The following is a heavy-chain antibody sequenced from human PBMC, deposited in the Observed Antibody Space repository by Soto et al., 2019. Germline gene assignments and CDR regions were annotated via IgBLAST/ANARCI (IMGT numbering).Heavy chain of an antibody. CDR3: ACPKHKSVDRAYDC. CDR2: IDPTDSYT. J-gene: IGHJ4*02. CDR1: GYRFTTYW. Sequence: PGESLKISCQGSGYRFTTYWITWVRQMPGKGLEWVGRIDPTDSYTDYSPSFQGHVTISADKSTNTAYLEWSSLEASDTAMYYCACPKHKSVDRAYDCWGQGTLVTVSS. D-gene: IGHD3-16*01. V-gene: IGHV5-10-1*01.